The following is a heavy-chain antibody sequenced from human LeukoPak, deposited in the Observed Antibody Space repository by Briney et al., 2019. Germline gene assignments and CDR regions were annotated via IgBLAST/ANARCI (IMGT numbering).Heavy chain of an antibody. CDR3: ARGSALGYCISTSCQKAAFDP. D-gene: IGHD2-2*01. Sequence: SETLSLTCTVSGGSISSYYWSWIRQPAGKGLEWIGRIYTSGSTNYNPSLKSRVTTSVDTSKNQFSLKLSSVTAADTAVYYCARGSALGYCISTSCQKAAFDPWGQGALVTVSS. CDR1: GGSISSYY. V-gene: IGHV4-4*07. J-gene: IGHJ5*02. CDR2: IYTSGST.